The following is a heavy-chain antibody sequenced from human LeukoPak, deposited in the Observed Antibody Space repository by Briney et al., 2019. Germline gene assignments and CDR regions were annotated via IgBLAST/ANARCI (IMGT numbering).Heavy chain of an antibody. CDR1: GGSISSGDYY. D-gene: IGHD3-3*01. CDR3: ASGFSRDFLPDAFDI. V-gene: IGHV4-30-4*08. CDR2: IYYSGST. Sequence: PSETLSLTCTVSGGSISSGDYYWSWIRQPPGKGLEWIGYIYYSGSTYYNPSLKCRVTISVDTSKNQFSLKLSSVTAADTAVYYCASGFSRDFLPDAFDIWGQGTMVTVSS. J-gene: IGHJ3*02.